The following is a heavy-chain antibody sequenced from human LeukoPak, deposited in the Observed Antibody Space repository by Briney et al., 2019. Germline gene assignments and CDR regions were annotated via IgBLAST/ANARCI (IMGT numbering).Heavy chain of an antibody. V-gene: IGHV4-34*01. D-gene: IGHD5-12*01. CDR3: ARRPSGYDRGRYFDY. Sequence: KPSETLSLTCAVYGGSFSGYYWSWIRQPPGKGLEWIGEINHSGSTNYNPPLKSRVTISVDTSKNQFSLKLSSVTAADTAVYYCARRPSGYDRGRYFDYWGQGTLVTVSS. CDR1: GGSFSGYY. CDR2: INHSGST. J-gene: IGHJ4*02.